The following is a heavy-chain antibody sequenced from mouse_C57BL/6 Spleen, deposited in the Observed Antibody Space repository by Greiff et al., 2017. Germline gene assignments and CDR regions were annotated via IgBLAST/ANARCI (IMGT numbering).Heavy chain of an antibody. Sequence: VQLQQSGAELVKPGASVKLSCKASGYTFTEYTIHWVKQRSGQGLEWIGWFYPGSGSTNYNEKFKSKATLTVDTSSSTAYMQLSSLTSEDSAVYYCARRTAQATDAMDYWGQGTSVTVSS. V-gene: IGHV1-62-2*01. CDR1: GYTFTEYT. CDR2: FYPGSGST. D-gene: IGHD3-2*02. J-gene: IGHJ4*01. CDR3: ARRTAQATDAMDY.